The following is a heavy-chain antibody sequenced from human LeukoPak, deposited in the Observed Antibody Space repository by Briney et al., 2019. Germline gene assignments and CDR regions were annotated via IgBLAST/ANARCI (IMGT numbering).Heavy chain of an antibody. V-gene: IGHV4-61*02. CDR1: GGSISSGSYC. J-gene: IGHJ4*02. D-gene: IGHD3-22*01. Sequence: SETLSLTCTVSGGSISSGSYCWSWIRQPAGKGLEWIGGIYTSGSTNYDPSLKRRVTISVDTSRNQFSLKLSSVTAPDTAVYYCARAYSSGYYPPENFFNSWGQGTLVTVSS. CDR3: ARAYSSGYYPPENFFNS. CDR2: IYTSGST.